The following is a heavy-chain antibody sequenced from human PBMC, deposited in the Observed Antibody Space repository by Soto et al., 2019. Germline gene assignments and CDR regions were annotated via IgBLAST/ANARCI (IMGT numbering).Heavy chain of an antibody. J-gene: IGHJ3*01. D-gene: IGHD6-19*01. Sequence: QVQLQESGPGLVKPSGTLSLTCAVSGDSISSPKWWTWVRQPPGKGLEWIGDMLHSGTTNYNPSLKSRVTISVDKSKNQFSLNLYSVTAADTAVYYCADSPGWYRLDLWGPGTLVIVSS. V-gene: IGHV4-4*02. CDR2: MLHSGTT. CDR1: GDSISSPKW. CDR3: ADSPGWYRLDL.